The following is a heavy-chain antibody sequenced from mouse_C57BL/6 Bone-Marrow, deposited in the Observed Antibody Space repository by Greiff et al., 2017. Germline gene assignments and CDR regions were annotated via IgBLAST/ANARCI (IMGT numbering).Heavy chain of an antibody. J-gene: IGHJ3*01. D-gene: IGHD3-2*02. V-gene: IGHV1-64*01. Sequence: QLQQPGAELVKPGASVKLSCKASGYTFTSYWMHWVKQRPGQGLEWIGMIHPNSGSTNYNEKFKSKATLTVDKSSSTAYMQLSILTSEDSAVYYCARGSSGYAWFAYWGQGTLVTVSA. CDR2: IHPNSGST. CDR1: GYTFTSYW. CDR3: ARGSSGYAWFAY.